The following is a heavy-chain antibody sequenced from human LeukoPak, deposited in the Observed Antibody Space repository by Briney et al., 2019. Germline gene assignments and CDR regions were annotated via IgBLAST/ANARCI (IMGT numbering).Heavy chain of an antibody. CDR3: ARGPIPRGYSYGPRAGYYFDY. CDR1: GGSISSSYW. D-gene: IGHD5-18*01. Sequence: PSETLSLTCAVSGGSISSSYWWSWVRQPPGKGLEWIGEINHSGSTNYNPSLKSRVTISVDTSKNQFSLKLSSVTAADTAVYYCARGPIPRGYSYGPRAGYYFDYWGQGTLVTVSS. V-gene: IGHV4-4*02. CDR2: INHSGST. J-gene: IGHJ4*02.